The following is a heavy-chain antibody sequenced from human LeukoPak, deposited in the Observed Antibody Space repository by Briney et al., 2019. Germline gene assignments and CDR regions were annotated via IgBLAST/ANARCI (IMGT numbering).Heavy chain of an antibody. Sequence: GGSLRLSCSASVFTFSRSSMTCVPQLPGGGLEWVSSISCNGQQTYYADSLKGRFSVSRDNSQNTLYLQMDRLRADDSALYYCAKDANYLDSSGYLIPFDYWGQGTLVTVSS. V-gene: IGHV3-23*01. CDR3: AKDANYLDSSGYLIPFDY. CDR2: ISCNGQQT. CDR1: VFTFSRSS. J-gene: IGHJ4*02. D-gene: IGHD3-22*01.